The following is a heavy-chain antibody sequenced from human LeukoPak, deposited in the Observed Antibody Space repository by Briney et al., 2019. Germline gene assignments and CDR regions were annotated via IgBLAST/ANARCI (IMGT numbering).Heavy chain of an antibody. CDR2: IYTSGST. V-gene: IGHV4-61*02. CDR1: GGSISSGSYY. J-gene: IGHJ6*03. CDR3: ARGRIGDTAMVYYYYYMDV. Sequence: SETLSLTCTVSGGSISSGSYYWSWIRQPAGKGLEWIGRIYTSGSTNYNPSLKSRVTISVDTSKNQFSLKLSSVTAADTAVYYCARGRIGDTAMVYYYYYMDVWGKGTTVTVSS. D-gene: IGHD5-18*01.